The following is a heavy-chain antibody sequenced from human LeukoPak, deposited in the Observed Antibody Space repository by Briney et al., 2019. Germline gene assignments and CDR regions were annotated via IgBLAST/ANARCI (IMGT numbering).Heavy chain of an antibody. D-gene: IGHD5-18*01. J-gene: IGHJ6*03. CDR2: INYSGGT. CDR1: GGSFSDCS. V-gene: IGHV4-34*01. CDR3: ARVAYSFSINDWSRIGLWAYPTKYYYYMDV. Sequence: SETLSLTCAVYGGSFSDCSWTWIRQPPGKVLEWIGEINYSGGTNHNPSLMSRVIMSVDTSKNQISLKVNSVTAADTAVYYCARVAYSFSINDWSRIGLWAYPTKYYYYMDVWGKGTTVTVSS.